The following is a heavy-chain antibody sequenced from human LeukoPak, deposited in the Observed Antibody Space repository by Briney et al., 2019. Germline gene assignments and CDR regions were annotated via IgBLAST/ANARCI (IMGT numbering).Heavy chain of an antibody. CDR2: ISWNSGSI. CDR3: AKAVVAATQDYYGMDV. V-gene: IGHV3-9*01. D-gene: IGHD2-15*01. J-gene: IGHJ6*02. CDR1: GFTFSSYW. Sequence: TGGSLRLSCAASGFTFSSYWMHWVRQAPGKGLEWVSGISWNSGSIGYADSVKGRFTISRDNAKNSLYLQMNSLRAEDTALYYCAKAVVAATQDYYGMDVWGQGTTVTVSS.